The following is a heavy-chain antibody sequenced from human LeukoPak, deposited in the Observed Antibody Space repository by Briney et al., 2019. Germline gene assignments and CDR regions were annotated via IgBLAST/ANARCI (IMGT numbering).Heavy chain of an antibody. CDR3: ARGGWYYFDY. CDR2: IKQDGSEI. V-gene: IGHV3-7*04. Sequence: GGSLRLSCAASGFIFSRYWMSWVRQAPGKGLEWVACIKQDGSEIYYVDSVKGRFTISRDNAKNSLYLQMNSLRAEDTAVYYCARGGWYYFDYWGQGTLVTVPS. CDR1: GFIFSRYW. J-gene: IGHJ4*02. D-gene: IGHD6-19*01.